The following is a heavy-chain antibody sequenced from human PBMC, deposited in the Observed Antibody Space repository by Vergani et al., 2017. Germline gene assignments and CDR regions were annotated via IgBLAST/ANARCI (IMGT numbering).Heavy chain of an antibody. CDR2: IVVGSGNT. D-gene: IGHD6-19*01. CDR1: GFTFTSSA. J-gene: IGHJ6*02. V-gene: IGHV1-58*01. Sequence: QMQLVQSGPEVKKTGTSVKVSCKASGFTFTSSAVQWVRQARGQRLEWIGWIVVGSGNTNYAQKFQERVTITRDMSTSTAYMELSSLRSEDTAVYYCAADWGAVAGTADYYYYGIDVWGQGTTVTVSS. CDR3: AADWGAVAGTADYYYYGIDV.